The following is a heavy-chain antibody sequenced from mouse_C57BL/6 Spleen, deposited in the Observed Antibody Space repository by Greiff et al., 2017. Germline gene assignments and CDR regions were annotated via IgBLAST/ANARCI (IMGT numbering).Heavy chain of an antibody. CDR2: IYPGNSDT. D-gene: IGHD4-1*01. J-gene: IGHJ2*01. V-gene: IGHV1-5*01. CDR3: TSLTGSNDYFDY. Sequence: VQLQQSGTVLARPGASVKMSCKTSGYTFTSYWMHWVKQRPGQGLEWIGAIYPGNSDTSYNQKFKGKAKLTAVTSASTAYMELSSLTNEDSAVYYCTSLTGSNDYFDYWGQGTTLTVSS. CDR1: GYTFTSYW.